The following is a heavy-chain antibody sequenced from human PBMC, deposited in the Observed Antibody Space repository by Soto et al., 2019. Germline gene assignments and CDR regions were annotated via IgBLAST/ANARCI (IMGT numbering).Heavy chain of an antibody. J-gene: IGHJ6*01. CDR3: AREGILWFGELLTFGMDV. D-gene: IGHD3-10*01. V-gene: IGHV1-8*01. Sequence: DSVKDSFKASGYTFTSYDINWVRQATGQGLEWMGWMNTNSGNTGYAQKFHGRVTMTRNTSISTAYMELSSLRSEDTAVYYCAREGILWFGELLTFGMDVWGQGTPVTVSS. CDR2: MNTNSGNT. CDR1: GYTFTSYD.